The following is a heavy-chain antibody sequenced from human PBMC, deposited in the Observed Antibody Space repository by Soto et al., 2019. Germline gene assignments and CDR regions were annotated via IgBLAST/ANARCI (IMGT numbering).Heavy chain of an antibody. J-gene: IGHJ4*02. CDR1: GYTFTSYY. CDR2: INPSGGST. Sequence: ASVKVSCKASGYTFTSYYMHWVRQAPGQGLEWMGIINPSGGSTSYAQKFQGRVTMTRDTSTSTVYMELSSLRSEDTAVYYCARDNHYDFWSGSQTGTNLFRYWGQGTLVTVSS. V-gene: IGHV1-46*01. D-gene: IGHD3-3*01. CDR3: ARDNHYDFWSGSQTGTNLFRY.